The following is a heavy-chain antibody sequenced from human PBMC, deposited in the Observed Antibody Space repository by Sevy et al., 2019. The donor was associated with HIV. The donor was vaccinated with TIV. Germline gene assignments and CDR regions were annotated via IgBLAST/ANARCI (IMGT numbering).Heavy chain of an antibody. Sequence: GGSLRLSCAASGFSFSSYWMSWVRQAPGKGLEWVANIKRDGSDKYYVDSVKGRFTISRDNAKNSLFLQMNSLRAEDTAFYYCARDCSSTSCLWGLDVWGQGTTVTVSS. CDR2: IKRDGSDK. CDR1: GFSFSSYW. V-gene: IGHV3-7*03. CDR3: ARDCSSTSCLWGLDV. D-gene: IGHD2-2*01. J-gene: IGHJ6*02.